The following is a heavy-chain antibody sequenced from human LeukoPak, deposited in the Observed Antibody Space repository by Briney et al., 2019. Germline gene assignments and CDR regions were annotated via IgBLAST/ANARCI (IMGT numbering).Heavy chain of an antibody. D-gene: IGHD2-21*02. CDR2: ISAYNGNT. CDR3: ARVLVVVTATTFDFDY. V-gene: IGHV1-18*01. J-gene: IGHJ4*02. CDR1: GYTFTSYG. Sequence: ASVKVSCKASGYTFTSYGISWVRQAPGQGLEWMGWISAYNGNTNYAQNLQGRVTMTTDTSTSTAYMELRSLRSDDTAVYYCARVLVVVTATTFDFDYWGQGTLVTVSS.